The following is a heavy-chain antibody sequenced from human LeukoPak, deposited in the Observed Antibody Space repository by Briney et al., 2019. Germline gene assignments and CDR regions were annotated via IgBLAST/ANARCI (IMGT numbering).Heavy chain of an antibody. V-gene: IGHV4-4*07. CDR2: IYPSGST. Sequence: SETLSLTCTVSGGSISSYYWSWIRQPAGEGLELIGRIYPSGSTNYNPSLKSRVTMSVDTSKNQFSLKLSSVTASDTAVYYCARAPTGTGGWNWFDPWGQGTLVTVSS. J-gene: IGHJ5*02. D-gene: IGHD1-1*01. CDR3: ARAPTGTGGWNWFDP. CDR1: GGSISSYY.